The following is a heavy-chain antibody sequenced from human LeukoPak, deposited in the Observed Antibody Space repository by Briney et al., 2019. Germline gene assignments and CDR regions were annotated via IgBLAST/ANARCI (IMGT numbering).Heavy chain of an antibody. Sequence: ASVKVSCKASGYSFTGYYIHWVRQAPGQGLEWMGWTNPNSGATKYEQKFQGRVTMTRDTSTSTAYMELSSLRSDDTAVYYCARGAVGYSGYDNWFDPWGQGTLVTVSS. J-gene: IGHJ5*02. V-gene: IGHV1-2*02. CDR1: GYSFTGYY. D-gene: IGHD5-12*01. CDR2: TNPNSGAT. CDR3: ARGAVGYSGYDNWFDP.